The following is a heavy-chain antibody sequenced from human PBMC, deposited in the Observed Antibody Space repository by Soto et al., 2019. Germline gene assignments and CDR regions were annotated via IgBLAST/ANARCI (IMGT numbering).Heavy chain of an antibody. J-gene: IGHJ5*02. CDR1: GGSISTSRSY. CDR3: ARFPTTGDHDLWFAL. V-gene: IGHV4-39*01. Sequence: SETLSLTCNVSGGSISTSRSYWAWIRQPPGKGLEWLANIFYSGSTYYNPSLASRVTVSVDTSKNEFSLKLRSVTAADTAVYYCARFPTTGDHDLWFALWGQGTLVTV. D-gene: IGHD2-21*01. CDR2: IFYSGST.